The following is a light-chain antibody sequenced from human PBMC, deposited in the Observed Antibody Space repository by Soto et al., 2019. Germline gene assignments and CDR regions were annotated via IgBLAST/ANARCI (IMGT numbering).Light chain of an antibody. CDR1: NTDVRGNSL. CDR3: CSFVGGIPFVV. CDR2: EGN. Sequence: QAALTQPASVSGSPGQSITIACTGGNTDVRGNSLVSWYQQHPGTAPKLMIYEGNRRPSGISNRFSGSWSGNTASLTISGLQAEDEADYYCCSFVGGIPFVVFGGGTKLTVL. J-gene: IGLJ2*01. V-gene: IGLV2-23*03.